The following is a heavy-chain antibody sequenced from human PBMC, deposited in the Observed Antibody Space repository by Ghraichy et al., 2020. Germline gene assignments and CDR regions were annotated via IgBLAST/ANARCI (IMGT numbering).Heavy chain of an antibody. CDR2: IRNKADSSTT. CDR1: GFTFSDHY. Sequence: LNISCAASGFTFSDHYMDWVRQAPGKGLEWVGRIRNKADSSTTVYAASVKGRFTISRDDSKNSLYLQMNSLKTEDTAIYYCAGLYGSGTSGYWGQGTLVTVSS. D-gene: IGHD3-10*01. J-gene: IGHJ4*02. CDR3: AGLYGSGTSGY. V-gene: IGHV3-72*01.